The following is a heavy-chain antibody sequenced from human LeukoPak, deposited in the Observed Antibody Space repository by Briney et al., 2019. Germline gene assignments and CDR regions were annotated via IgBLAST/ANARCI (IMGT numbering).Heavy chain of an antibody. V-gene: IGHV3-7*03. J-gene: IGHJ4*02. CDR2: IKQDGSEK. CDR3: ARDSSGWYASHYFDY. Sequence: GGSLRLSCAASGFAFSSYWMSWVRQAPGKGPEWVANIKQDGSEKYYVDSVKGRFTISRDNAKNSLDLQMNSLRAEDTAVYYCARDSSGWYASHYFDYWGQGTLVTVSS. CDR1: GFAFSSYW. D-gene: IGHD6-19*01.